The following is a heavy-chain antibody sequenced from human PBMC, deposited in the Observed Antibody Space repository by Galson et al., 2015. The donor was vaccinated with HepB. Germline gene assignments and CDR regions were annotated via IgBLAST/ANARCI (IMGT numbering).Heavy chain of an antibody. Sequence: SLRLSCAASGFTFTNYWMHWVRQAPGKGLVWVSRINSDGSGTTYADSVKGRFTISRDNSKNTLYLQMNSLRAEDTAVYYCAKDRDSSSWYYFDYWGQGTLVTVSS. D-gene: IGHD6-13*01. V-gene: IGHV3-74*01. J-gene: IGHJ4*02. CDR1: GFTFTNYW. CDR3: AKDRDSSSWYYFDY. CDR2: INSDGSGT.